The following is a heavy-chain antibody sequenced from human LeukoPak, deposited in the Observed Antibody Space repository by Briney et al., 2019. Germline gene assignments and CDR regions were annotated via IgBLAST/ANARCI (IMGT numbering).Heavy chain of an antibody. Sequence: GASVKVSCKASGGTFSSYAISWVRQAPGQGLEWMGGIIPIFGTANYAQKFQGRVTITADESTSTAYMELSSLRSEDTAVYYCARDLIAAAGFFWFDPWGQGTLVTVSS. CDR1: GGTFSSYA. CDR3: ARDLIAAAGFFWFDP. J-gene: IGHJ5*02. CDR2: IIPIFGTA. V-gene: IGHV1-69*13. D-gene: IGHD6-13*01.